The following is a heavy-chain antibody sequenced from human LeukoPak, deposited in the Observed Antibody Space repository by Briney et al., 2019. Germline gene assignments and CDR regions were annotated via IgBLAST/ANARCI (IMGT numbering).Heavy chain of an antibody. CDR3: SRDATTVTTPGTFDI. J-gene: IGHJ3*02. D-gene: IGHD4-17*01. CDR1: GFIFDDYT. V-gene: IGHV3-43*01. CDR2: ISWDGGNT. Sequence: GGSLRLSCAASGFIFDDYTMYWLRHPPGKGLEWVSLISWDGGNTYYSDSVKGRFTVSRDNNKNSLYLQMNSLRTEDTAFYFCSRDATTVTTPGTFDIWGQGTMVTVSS.